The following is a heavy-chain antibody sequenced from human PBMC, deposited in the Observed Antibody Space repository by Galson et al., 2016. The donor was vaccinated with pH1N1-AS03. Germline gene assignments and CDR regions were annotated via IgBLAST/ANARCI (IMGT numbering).Heavy chain of an antibody. CDR3: VRRSPGGTVGTYYFDY. D-gene: IGHD4-23*01. J-gene: IGHJ4*02. CDR2: ISATGGDT. Sequence: SLRLSCAASGFTFNTYAMSWVRQAQGKGLEWVSSISATGGDTYYADSVKGRFTISRDNSRNTLYLQMNSLTAEDTAVYYCVRRSPGGTVGTYYFDYWGQGTLVTGSS. CDR1: GFTFNTYA. V-gene: IGHV3-23*01.